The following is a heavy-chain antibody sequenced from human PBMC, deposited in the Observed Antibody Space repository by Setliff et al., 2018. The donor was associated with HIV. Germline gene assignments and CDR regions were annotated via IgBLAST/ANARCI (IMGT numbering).Heavy chain of an antibody. CDR1: GFNFSNYW. D-gene: IGHD2-2*01. CDR2: IKQDGSEK. Sequence: PGGSLRLSCAASGFNFSNYWMSWVRQAPGKGLEWVANIKQDGSEKKYEDSVKGRFSISRDNAKQSMYLQMDSLRAEDTAVYYCAEHSTTWYPNWFDPWGQGTLVTVSS. V-gene: IGHV3-7*03. J-gene: IGHJ5*02. CDR3: AEHSTTWYPNWFDP.